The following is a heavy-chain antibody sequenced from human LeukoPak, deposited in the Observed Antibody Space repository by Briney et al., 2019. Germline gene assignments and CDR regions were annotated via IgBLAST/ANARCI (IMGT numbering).Heavy chain of an antibody. CDR2: INHSGST. J-gene: IGHJ3*02. V-gene: IGHV4-34*01. Sequence: SETLSLTCAVYGGSFSGYYWSWIRQPPGKGLEWIGEINHSGSTNYNPSLKSRVTISVDTSKNQFSLKLSSVTAADTAVYYCARVSLGGHDAFDIWGQGTMVTVSS. CDR3: ARVSLGGHDAFDI. CDR1: GGSFSGYY. D-gene: IGHD2-15*01.